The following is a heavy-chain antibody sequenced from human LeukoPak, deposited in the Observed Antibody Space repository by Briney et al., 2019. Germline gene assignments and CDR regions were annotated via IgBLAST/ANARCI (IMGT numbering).Heavy chain of an antibody. CDR1: GFSFSRFG. D-gene: IGHD2-15*01. CDR3: AQKGGTDH. Sequence: GGSLRLSCVASGFSFSRFGMNWVRQAPGKGLEWISHISSTSGDVYYADSVKGRFTISRGNAKNSLYLQMSSLRVEDTAIYYCAQKGGTDHWGQGTLDTVSS. J-gene: IGHJ4*02. CDR2: ISSTSGDV. V-gene: IGHV3-48*01.